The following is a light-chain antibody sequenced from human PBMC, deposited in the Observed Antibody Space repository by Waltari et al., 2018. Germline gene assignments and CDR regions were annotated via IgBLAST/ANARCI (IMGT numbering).Light chain of an antibody. V-gene: IGLV2-14*01. CDR1: SGDIGNDKF. Sequence: QSALTQPASVSGSPGQSITISCTGTSGDIGNDKFVSWYQQEPGRAPKLIVYDVSQRPSEVSNRFSGSKSGNTASLTISGVQAEDEADYYCSSYTTTSSWVFGVGTKLTVL. J-gene: IGLJ3*02. CDR3: SSYTTTSSWV. CDR2: DVS.